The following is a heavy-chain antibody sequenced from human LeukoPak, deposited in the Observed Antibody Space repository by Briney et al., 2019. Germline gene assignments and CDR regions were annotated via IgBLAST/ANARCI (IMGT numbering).Heavy chain of an antibody. CDR1: GGTFSSYA. D-gene: IGHD3-22*01. CDR3: ARGGQYYDSSGYYCDY. Sequence: GASVTVSFKASGGTFSSYAISWVRQAPGQGLEWMGGIIPIFGTANYAQKFQGRVTITADESTSTAYMELSSLRSEDTAVYYCARGGQYYDSSGYYCDYWGQGTLVTVSS. J-gene: IGHJ4*02. V-gene: IGHV1-69*13. CDR2: IIPIFGTA.